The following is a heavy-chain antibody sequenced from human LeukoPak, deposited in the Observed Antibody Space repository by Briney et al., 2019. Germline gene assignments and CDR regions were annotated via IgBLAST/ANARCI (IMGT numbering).Heavy chain of an antibody. V-gene: IGHV5-10-1*01. D-gene: IGHD6-19*01. CDR3: ARRDRSGWYDFDY. J-gene: IGHJ4*02. Sequence: GESLQISCKGSGYRFTTYWISWVRQMPGKGLEWMGRIDPSDSYTKYSPSFQGHVTISADKSISTAYLQWSSLKASDTAMYYCARRDRSGWYDFDYWGQGTLVTVSS. CDR1: GYRFTTYW. CDR2: IDPSDSYT.